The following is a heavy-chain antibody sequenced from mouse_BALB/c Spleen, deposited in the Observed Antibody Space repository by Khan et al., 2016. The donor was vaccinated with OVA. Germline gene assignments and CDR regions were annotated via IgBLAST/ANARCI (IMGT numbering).Heavy chain of an antibody. J-gene: IGHJ1*01. D-gene: IGHD1-1*01. V-gene: IGHV7-3*02. CDR3: ARETVVDIYWYLDV. Sequence: EVDLVESGGGLVQPGGSLRLSCATSGFTFTDYYMSWVRQPPGKALEWLGFIRNKANGYTTEYSASVKGRFTISRDNSQSIVYLQMNTLRAEDSATYYCARETVVDIYWYLDVWGAGTTVTVSS. CDR1: GFTFTDYY. CDR2: IRNKANGYTT.